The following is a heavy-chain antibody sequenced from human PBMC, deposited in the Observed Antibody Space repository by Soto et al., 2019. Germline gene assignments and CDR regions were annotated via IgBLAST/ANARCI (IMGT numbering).Heavy chain of an antibody. CDR1: GASISGFY. CDR3: VRDGTKTLRDWFDP. V-gene: IGHV4-4*07. J-gene: IGHJ5*02. CDR2: IYATGTT. D-gene: IGHD1-1*01. Sequence: SETLSLTCTVSGASISGFYWSWIRKSAGKGLEWIGRIYATGTTDYNPSLKSRVMMSVDTSKKQFSLKLRAVTAADTAVYYCVRDGTKTLRDWFDPWGQGISVTVSS.